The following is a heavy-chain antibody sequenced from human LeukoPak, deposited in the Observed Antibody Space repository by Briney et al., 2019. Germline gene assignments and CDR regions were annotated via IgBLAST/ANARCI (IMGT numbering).Heavy chain of an antibody. J-gene: IGHJ1*01. Sequence: GRSLRLSCAASGFTFSSYGMHWVRQAPGKGLEWVAVISYDGSNKYYADSVKGRFTISRDNSKNTLYLQMNSLRAEDTAVYYCAKESKWDSSFQHWGQGTLVTVSS. D-gene: IGHD1-26*01. V-gene: IGHV3-30*18. CDR2: ISYDGSNK. CDR1: GFTFSSYG. CDR3: AKESKWDSSFQH.